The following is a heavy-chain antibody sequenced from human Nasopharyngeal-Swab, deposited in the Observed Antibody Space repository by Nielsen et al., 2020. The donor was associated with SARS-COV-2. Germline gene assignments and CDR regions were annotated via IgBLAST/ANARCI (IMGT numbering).Heavy chain of an antibody. Sequence: GGSLRLSCVASGFTFSIYGMHWVRQAPGKGLEWVAVTSYDGSHKYYADSVKGRFTISRDNSKNTLFLQMNSLRAEDTAVYYCTKRWGDADFFDYWGQGTLVTVSS. D-gene: IGHD3-16*01. CDR2: TSYDGSHK. CDR3: TKRWGDADFFDY. CDR1: GFTFSIYG. J-gene: IGHJ4*02. V-gene: IGHV3-30*18.